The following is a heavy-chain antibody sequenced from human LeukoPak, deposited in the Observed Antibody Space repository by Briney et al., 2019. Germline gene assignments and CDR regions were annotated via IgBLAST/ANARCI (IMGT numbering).Heavy chain of an antibody. CDR3: ARDVVAAVGSFDY. CDR1: GGSTSNYY. D-gene: IGHD2-2*01. J-gene: IGHJ4*02. Sequence: SETLSLTCTVSGGSTSNYYWSWIRQPAGKGLEWIGRIYTSGSTNYSPSLKSRVTMSVDTSKNQFSLKLSSVTAADTAVYYCARDVVAAVGSFDYWGQGTQVTVSS. V-gene: IGHV4-4*07. CDR2: IYTSGST.